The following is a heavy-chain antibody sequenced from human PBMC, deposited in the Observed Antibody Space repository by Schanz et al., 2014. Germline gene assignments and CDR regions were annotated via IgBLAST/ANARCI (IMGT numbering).Heavy chain of an antibody. V-gene: IGHV1-2*06. CDR1: GYTFTAYF. CDR2: INPNTGGT. Sequence: QVQLVQSGAEVKKPGASMKVSCKASGYTFTAYFIHWVRQAPGQGLEWMGRINPNTGGTNFAQKFQGRVTMTRDTSITTAYMDLSGLTSDDTAVYYCAREKGHGYSGLSWGQGTLLAVSS. D-gene: IGHD5-12*01. J-gene: IGHJ5*02. CDR3: AREKGHGYSGLS.